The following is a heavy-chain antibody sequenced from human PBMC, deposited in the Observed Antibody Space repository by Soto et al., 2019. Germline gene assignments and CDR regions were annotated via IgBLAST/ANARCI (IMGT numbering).Heavy chain of an antibody. CDR3: ARENDDFWSGYYTGSFDY. CDR1: GFTFTSSA. J-gene: IGHJ4*02. CDR2: IVVGSGNT. V-gene: IGHV1-58*02. D-gene: IGHD3-3*01. Sequence: SVKVSCKASGFTFTSSAMQWVRQARGQRLEWIGWIVVGSGNTNYAQKFQERVTITRDMSTSTAYMELSSLRSEDTAVYYCARENDDFWSGYYTGSFDYWGQGTLVTVSS.